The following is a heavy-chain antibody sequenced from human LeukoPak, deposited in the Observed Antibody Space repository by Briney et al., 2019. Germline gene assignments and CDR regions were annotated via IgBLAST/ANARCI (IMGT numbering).Heavy chain of an antibody. Sequence: SETLSLTCTVSGGSISSGDYYWSWIRQPPGKGLEWIGYIYYSGNTYYNPSLKSRVTISVDTSKNQFSLKLSSVTAADTAVYYCARRTGPWDAFDIWGQGTMVTVSS. J-gene: IGHJ3*02. CDR1: GGSISSGDYY. CDR3: ARRTGPWDAFDI. D-gene: IGHD1/OR15-1a*01. V-gene: IGHV4-30-4*08. CDR2: IYYSGNT.